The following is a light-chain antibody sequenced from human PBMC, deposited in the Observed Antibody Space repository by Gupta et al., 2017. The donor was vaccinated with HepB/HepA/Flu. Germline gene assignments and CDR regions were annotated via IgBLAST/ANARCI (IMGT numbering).Light chain of an antibody. CDR2: AAS. V-gene: IGKV1-39*01. CDR1: QSISNY. J-gene: IGKJ1*01. CDR3: QQSYSTPWT. Sequence: DIQMTQSPSSLSASVGDRVTITCRASQSISNYLNWYQQKPGKAPKLLIYAASSLQSGVPSSISGSGSGTDITLTISSLQPEDFATYYCQQSYSTPWTFGQGTKVEIK.